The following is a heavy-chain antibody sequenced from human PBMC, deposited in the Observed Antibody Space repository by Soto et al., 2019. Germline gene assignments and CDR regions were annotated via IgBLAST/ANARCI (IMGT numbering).Heavy chain of an antibody. J-gene: IGHJ4*02. D-gene: IGHD6-13*01. CDR1: GESMDYYY. CDR3: VRAGRSWRDFIDS. CDR2: VYYSGTT. V-gene: IGHV4-59*01. Sequence: ETLALTCTVYGESMDYYYWSWIRQSPGKGLEWIGYVYYSGTTYYNPSLQSRVTISIDTSQNQFSLKLRSVTVADSAIYYCVRAGRSWRDFIDSRGRGTLDTVSS.